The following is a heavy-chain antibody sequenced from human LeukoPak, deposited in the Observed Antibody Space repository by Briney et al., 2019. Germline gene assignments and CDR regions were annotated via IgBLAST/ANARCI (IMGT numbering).Heavy chain of an antibody. CDR3: ARGDAMDV. Sequence: ASVKVSCKASGYTFTSYGISWVRQAPGQGLEWMGRINPNSGGTNYAQKFQGRVTMTRDTSISTAYMELSRLSSDDTAVYYCARGDAMDVWGQGTTVTVSS. CDR1: GYTFTSYG. CDR2: INPNSGGT. J-gene: IGHJ6*02. V-gene: IGHV1-2*06.